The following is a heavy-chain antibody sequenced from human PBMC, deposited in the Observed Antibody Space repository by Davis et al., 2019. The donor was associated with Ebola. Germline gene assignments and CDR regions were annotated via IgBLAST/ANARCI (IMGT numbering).Heavy chain of an antibody. Sequence: AASVKVSCKASGGTFSSYAISWVRQAPGQGLEWMGGIIPIFGTANYAQKFQGRVTITADESTSTAYMELRSLRSDDTAVYYCASFRVVGATGPGDYYYGMDVWGQGNPGHRLL. D-gene: IGHD1-26*01. J-gene: IGHJ6*02. CDR3: ASFRVVGATGPGDYYYGMDV. CDR2: IIPIFGTA. V-gene: IGHV1-69*13. CDR1: GGTFSSYA.